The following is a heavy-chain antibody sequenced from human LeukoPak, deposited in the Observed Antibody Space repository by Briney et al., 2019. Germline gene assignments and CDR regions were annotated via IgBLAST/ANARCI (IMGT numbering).Heavy chain of an antibody. Sequence: GGSLRLSCTASGFTFGDYAMSWFRQAPGKGLEGVGFIRSKGYGGTAEYAVSVRGSFTISRDNSKSIAYLQMNSLKTGDTAVYYCTRRLYSNFYESSGYYDYWGQGTLVTVSS. V-gene: IGHV3-49*03. D-gene: IGHD3-22*01. J-gene: IGHJ4*02. CDR2: IRSKGYGGTA. CDR1: GFTFGDYA. CDR3: TRRLYSNFYESSGYYDY.